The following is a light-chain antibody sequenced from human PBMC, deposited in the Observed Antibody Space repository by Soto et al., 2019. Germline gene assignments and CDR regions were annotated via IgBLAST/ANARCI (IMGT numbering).Light chain of an antibody. Sequence: DIQMTQSPSSLSASVGDRVTITCRASQGISNYLAWYQQKPGKVPKLLIYAASTLQSGVPSRFSGSGSGTDFTLTISRLQPEYVATYYCQKYNRAPWTFGQGTKVEIK. J-gene: IGKJ1*01. CDR2: AAS. V-gene: IGKV1-27*01. CDR1: QGISNY. CDR3: QKYNRAPWT.